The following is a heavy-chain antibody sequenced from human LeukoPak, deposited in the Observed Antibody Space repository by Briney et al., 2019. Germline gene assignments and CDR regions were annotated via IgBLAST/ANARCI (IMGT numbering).Heavy chain of an antibody. Sequence: SETLALTWTASGGSISSYYWSWIRQPPGKGLEWIGDIYYSGSTNYNPALNSPVTISVATSKNQFPLKLRSVTPADTAVYYCARAGYDILTACFQDYWGQGTLVTVSS. V-gene: IGHV4-59*01. J-gene: IGHJ4*02. CDR2: IYYSGST. CDR1: GGSISSYY. CDR3: ARAGYDILTACFQDY. D-gene: IGHD3-9*01.